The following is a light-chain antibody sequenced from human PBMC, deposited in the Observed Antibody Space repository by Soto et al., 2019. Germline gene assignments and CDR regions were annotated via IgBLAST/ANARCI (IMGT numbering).Light chain of an antibody. CDR3: NSCTTSSTYV. J-gene: IGLJ1*01. CDR1: SSDIGSYNR. CDR2: EVN. V-gene: IGLV2-18*02. Sequence: QSALTQPASVSGSPGQSITISCTGTSSDIGSYNRVSWYQQPPGTAPKLIIYEVNNRPSGVPDRFSGSKSGNTASLTISGLQAEDEADYYCNSCTTSSTYVFGTGTKLTVL.